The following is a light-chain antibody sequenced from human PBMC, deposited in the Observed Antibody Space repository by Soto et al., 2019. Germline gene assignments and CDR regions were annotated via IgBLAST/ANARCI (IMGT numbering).Light chain of an antibody. CDR3: QHYNSYSEA. CDR1: QSISVW. CDR2: KAS. J-gene: IGKJ1*01. Sequence: DIHMTQSPSTLSSSLGDRVTITCLASQSISVWLAWYQQKAGKAPNLLIYKASRLESGVPSRFSGSGSGTEFTLTISSLQPDDFATYYCQHYNSYSEAFGQGTKVDI. V-gene: IGKV1-5*03.